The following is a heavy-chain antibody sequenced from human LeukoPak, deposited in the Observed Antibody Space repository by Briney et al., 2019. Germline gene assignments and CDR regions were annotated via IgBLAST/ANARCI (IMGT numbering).Heavy chain of an antibody. CDR2: IYSGGST. CDR1: GFTVSSNY. D-gene: IGHD6-13*01. J-gene: IGHJ5*02. Sequence: PGGCLRLSCAASGFTVSSNYMSWVRQAPGKGLEWVSVIYSGGSTYYADSVKGRFTISRDNSKNTLYLQMNSLRAEDTAVYYCARGPVYSSSWNWFDPWGQGTLVTVSS. CDR3: ARGPVYSSSWNWFDP. V-gene: IGHV3-53*01.